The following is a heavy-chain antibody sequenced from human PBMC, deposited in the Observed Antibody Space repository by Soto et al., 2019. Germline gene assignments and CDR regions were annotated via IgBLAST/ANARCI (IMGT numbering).Heavy chain of an antibody. CDR3: ARDKDRQQLGGNYYYILDV. CDR2: IMPVFPTP. D-gene: IGHD2-2*01. V-gene: IGHV1-69*12. J-gene: IGHJ6*02. Sequence: QVQLVQSEAEVKKPGSSVKVSCKASGGTFSTSAISWVRQAPGQGLEWVGGIMPVFPTPDYAQKFQGRVTITADESTTTAYLELTSLRTDDTAVYYCARDKDRQQLGGNYYYILDVWGQGTAITVSS. CDR1: GGTFSTSA.